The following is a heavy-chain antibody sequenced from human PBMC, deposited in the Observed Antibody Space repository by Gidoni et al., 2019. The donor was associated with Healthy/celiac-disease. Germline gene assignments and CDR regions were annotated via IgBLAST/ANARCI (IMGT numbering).Heavy chain of an antibody. D-gene: IGHD2-15*01. CDR2: INHRGST. Sequence: QVQLQLWGAGLLKPSETLSLTCSVYCGSFSGYYWSWIRTPPGKGLEWIGEINHRGSTNYNPSLTRRVTVSVDTSKTHLSLKLSSVTAADTAVYYCARGPYCSGGSCYLPIDFDSSGLDYWGQGTLVTVSS. J-gene: IGHJ4*02. V-gene: IGHV4-34*01. CDR3: ARGPYCSGGSCYLPIDFDSSGLDY. CDR1: CGSFSGYY.